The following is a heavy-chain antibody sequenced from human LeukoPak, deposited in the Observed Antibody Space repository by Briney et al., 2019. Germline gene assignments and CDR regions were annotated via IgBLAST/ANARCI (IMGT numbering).Heavy chain of an antibody. CDR3: ARSYSSSWYAFDY. Sequence: PSETLSLTCTVSGGSISSSSYQWGWIRQPPGKGLEWIGSIYYTGSTYYNASLKSRVTISVDPSKNQFSLKLTSVTAADTAVYYCARSYSSSWYAFDYRGQGTLVTVSP. CDR2: IYYTGST. D-gene: IGHD6-13*01. V-gene: IGHV4-39*01. CDR1: GGSISSSSYQ. J-gene: IGHJ4*02.